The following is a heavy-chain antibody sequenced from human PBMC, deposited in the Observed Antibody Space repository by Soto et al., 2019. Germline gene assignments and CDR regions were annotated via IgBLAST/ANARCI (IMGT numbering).Heavy chain of an antibody. Sequence: GGSLRLSCAASGFTFSSYSMNWVRQAPGKGLEWVSYISSSSSTIYYADSVKGRFTISRDNAKNSLYLQMNSLRAEDTAVYYCARVCPTYYDFWSGYFGDSRPDYYYYYMDVWGKGTTVTVSS. CDR1: GFTFSSYS. J-gene: IGHJ6*03. V-gene: IGHV3-48*01. CDR3: ARVCPTYYDFWSGYFGDSRPDYYYYYMDV. CDR2: ISSSSSTI. D-gene: IGHD3-3*01.